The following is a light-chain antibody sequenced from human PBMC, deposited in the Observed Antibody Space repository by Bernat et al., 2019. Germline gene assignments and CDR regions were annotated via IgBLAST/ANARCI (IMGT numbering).Light chain of an antibody. V-gene: IGLV3-25*03. Sequence: SYDLTQSPSVSVSPGQTATITCSGNGLSNQYASWYQQKSGQAPLLEIYKGTERPSGIPERFTGSTSGTTVKLTTSGVQAEDEADYFCQSADSETNNVFGPGTKVTVL. CDR3: QSADSETNNV. CDR2: KGT. J-gene: IGLJ1*01. CDR1: GLSNQY.